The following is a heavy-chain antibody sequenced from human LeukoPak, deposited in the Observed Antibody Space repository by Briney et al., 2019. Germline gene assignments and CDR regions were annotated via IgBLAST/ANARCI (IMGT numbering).Heavy chain of an antibody. D-gene: IGHD3-22*01. V-gene: IGHV4-39*01. J-gene: IGHJ1*01. CDR1: GGSISSSSYY. CDR3: ARQFYESRSPHAKYFQQ. Sequence: PPETLSLTCSVSGGSISSSSYYWGWIRQAPGRGLELIANIYYSGSTYYSPSLKSRVTISVDTSKNQFSLKLNSVTAADTAVYYCARQFYESRSPHAKYFQQWGQGTLVTVSS. CDR2: IYYSGST.